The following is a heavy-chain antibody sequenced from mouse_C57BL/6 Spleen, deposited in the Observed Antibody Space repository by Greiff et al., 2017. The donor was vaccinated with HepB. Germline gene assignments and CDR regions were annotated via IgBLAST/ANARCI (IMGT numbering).Heavy chain of an antibody. CDR2: ISSGGSYT. CDR1: GFTFSSYG. V-gene: IGHV5-6*01. Sequence: VQLKESGRYLVKPLGSLKLSCAASGFTFSSYGLSWVRLTPDKRLEWVATISSGGSYTYYPDSVKGRFTISRDNAKNTLYLQMSSLKSEDTAMYYCARHETYDYDPYFDVWGTGTTVTVSS. CDR3: ARHETYDYDPYFDV. J-gene: IGHJ1*03. D-gene: IGHD2-4*01.